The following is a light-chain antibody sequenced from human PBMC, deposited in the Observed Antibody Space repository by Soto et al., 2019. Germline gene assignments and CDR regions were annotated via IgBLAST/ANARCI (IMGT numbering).Light chain of an antibody. V-gene: IGLV2-14*01. J-gene: IGLJ1*01. CDR2: DVI. CDR3: SSYSSSSTYHV. Sequence: QSALTQPASVSGSPGQSITISCTGTSSDVGGYNYVSWYQQYPGKAPKLMIYDVINRPSGVSNRFSGPKSGNTASLTISGLQAEDEADYYCSSYSSSSTYHVFGTGTKLTVL. CDR1: SSDVGGYNY.